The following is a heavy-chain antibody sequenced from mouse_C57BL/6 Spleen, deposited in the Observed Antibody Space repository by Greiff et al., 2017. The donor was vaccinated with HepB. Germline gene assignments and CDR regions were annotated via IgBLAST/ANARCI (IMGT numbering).Heavy chain of an antibody. J-gene: IGHJ4*01. V-gene: IGHV1-61*01. D-gene: IGHD2-1*01. Sequence: QVQLQQPGAELVRPGSSVKLSCKASGYTFTSYWMDWVKQRPGQGLEWIGNIYPSDSETHYNQKFKDKATLTVDKSSSTAYMQLSSLTSEDSAVYYCAGQMDGNYEGYYAMDYWGQGTSVTVSS. CDR2: IYPSDSET. CDR3: AGQMDGNYEGYYAMDY. CDR1: GYTFTSYW.